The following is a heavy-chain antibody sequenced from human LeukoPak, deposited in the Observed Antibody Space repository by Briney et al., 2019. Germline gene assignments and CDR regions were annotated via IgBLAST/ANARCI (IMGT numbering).Heavy chain of an antibody. CDR1: GGSIRSYY. D-gene: IGHD3-10*01. CDR3: ARTYYGSGSLYYYYYYMDV. V-gene: IGHV4-59*01. J-gene: IGHJ6*03. Sequence: SETLSLTCTVSGGSIRSYYWSWIRQPPGKGLEWIGYVHYSRSTNYNPSLKSRVTISVDTSKNQFSLKLSSVTAANAAVYYCARTYYGSGSLYYYYYYMDVWGKGTTVTVSS. CDR2: VHYSRST.